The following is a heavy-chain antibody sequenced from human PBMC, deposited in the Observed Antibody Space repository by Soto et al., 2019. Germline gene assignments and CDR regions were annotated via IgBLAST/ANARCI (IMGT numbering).Heavy chain of an antibody. CDR2: ISYSGST. D-gene: IGHD2-15*01. V-gene: IGHV4-30-4*01. CDR3: ATMGTPATGLYFFDY. CDR1: GGSISSGNYY. Sequence: QVQLQESGPGLVKPSQTLSLTCTVSGGSISSGNYYWSWIRQPPGKDLEWIGFISYSGSTYYSTSLKSRVTISVDTSKSQFSLNLSFVTATDTAVYYCATMGTPATGLYFFDYWGQGSLFTVSS. J-gene: IGHJ4*02.